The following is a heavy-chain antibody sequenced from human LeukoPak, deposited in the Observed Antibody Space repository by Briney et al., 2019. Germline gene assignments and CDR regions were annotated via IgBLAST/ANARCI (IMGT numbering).Heavy chain of an antibody. CDR1: GFTFNIYL. CDR3: AKDPSDYVGAFDI. Sequence: PGGSLRLSCAAYGFTFNIYLMSWVRQAPGEGLEWVSVIGSCGGSIQYVDSVKGRFTSSRDNSTILLSLQLNSLRAEDTAVYYCAKDPSDYVGAFDIWGQGTMVSVSS. CDR2: IGSCGGSI. D-gene: IGHD4-23*01. V-gene: IGHV3-23*02. J-gene: IGHJ3*02.